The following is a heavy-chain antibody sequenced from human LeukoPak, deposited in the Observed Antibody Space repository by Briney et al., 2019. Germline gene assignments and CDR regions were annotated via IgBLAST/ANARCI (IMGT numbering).Heavy chain of an antibody. Sequence: SVKVSCKASGGTFSSYAISWVRQAPGQGLEWMGGIIPIFGTANYAQKFQGRVTITADKSTSTAYMELSSLRSEDTAVYYCARALVVPAAMDYWGQGTLDTVSS. V-gene: IGHV1-69*06. J-gene: IGHJ4*02. CDR2: IIPIFGTA. CDR1: GGTFSSYA. D-gene: IGHD2-2*01. CDR3: ARALVVPAAMDY.